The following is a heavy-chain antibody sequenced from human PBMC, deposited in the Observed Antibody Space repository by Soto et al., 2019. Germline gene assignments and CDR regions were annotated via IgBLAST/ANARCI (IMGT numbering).Heavy chain of an antibody. J-gene: IGHJ4*02. Sequence: QVQLVQSGAEVKKPGSSVKVACKASGGTFSSYVISWVRQAPGQGLECMGVIIPISGRANYAPNFQGRVSMTADESTTTVYMELSSLRSEDTAVDYCARGWNDFPHWGQGTLVIVSS. CDR1: GGTFSSYV. V-gene: IGHV1-69*01. D-gene: IGHD1-1*01. CDR2: IIPISGRA. CDR3: ARGWNDFPH.